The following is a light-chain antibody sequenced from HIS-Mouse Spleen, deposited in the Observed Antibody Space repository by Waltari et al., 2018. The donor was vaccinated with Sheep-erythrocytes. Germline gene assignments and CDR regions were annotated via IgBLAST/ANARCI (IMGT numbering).Light chain of an antibody. V-gene: IGLV1-44*01. CDR2: SNN. CDR1: SSNHVSNT. CDR3: AAWDDSLNGPV. J-gene: IGLJ3*02. Sequence: QSVLTQPPSASGTPGHRVTISCSGSSSNHVSNTVNSYQQLPGTAPKLLIYSNNQRPSGVPDRFSGSKSGTSASLAISGLQSEDEADYYCAAWDDSLNGPVFGGGTKLTVL.